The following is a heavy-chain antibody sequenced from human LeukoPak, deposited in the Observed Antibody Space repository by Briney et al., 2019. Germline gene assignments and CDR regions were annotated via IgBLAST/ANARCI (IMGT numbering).Heavy chain of an antibody. Sequence: PGGSLGLSCAASGFTVNTNHMHWVRQAPGKGLEWASTFYNGGSIYYLDSVKGRFTISRDNAKNSLYLQMNSLRAEDMALYYCAKGGVYSSSWYVFDYWGQGTLVTVSS. CDR1: GFTVNTNH. CDR2: FYNGGSI. J-gene: IGHJ4*02. CDR3: AKGGVYSSSWYVFDY. V-gene: IGHV3-53*05. D-gene: IGHD6-13*01.